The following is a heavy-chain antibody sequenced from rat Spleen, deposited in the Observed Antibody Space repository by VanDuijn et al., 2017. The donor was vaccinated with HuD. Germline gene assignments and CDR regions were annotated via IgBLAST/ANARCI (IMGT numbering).Heavy chain of an antibody. V-gene: IGHV5-31*01. Sequence: EVQLMESGGGLVQPGRSLKLSCVASGFTFNNYWMTWIRQAPGKGLEWVASITNTGGSTYYPDSVKGRFTISRDNAKSTLYLQMNSLRSEDTATYYCTRVDYSTPWVMDAWGQGASVTVSS. J-gene: IGHJ4*01. CDR2: ITNTGGST. CDR1: GFTFNNYW. D-gene: IGHD1-2*01. CDR3: TRVDYSTPWVMDA.